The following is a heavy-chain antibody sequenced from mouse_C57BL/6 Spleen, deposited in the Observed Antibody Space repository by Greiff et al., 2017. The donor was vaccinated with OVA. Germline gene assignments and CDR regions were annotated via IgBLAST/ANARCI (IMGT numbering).Heavy chain of an antibody. Sequence: QVQLQQPGAELVMPGASVKLSCKASGYTFTSYWMHWVKQRPGQGLEWIGEIDPSDGYTTYNQKFKGKSTLTVDKSASTAYMQLSSLTSEDSAVYYCARAMDYWGQGTSVTVSS. V-gene: IGHV1-69*01. J-gene: IGHJ4*01. CDR3: ARAMDY. CDR1: GYTFTSYW. CDR2: IDPSDGYT.